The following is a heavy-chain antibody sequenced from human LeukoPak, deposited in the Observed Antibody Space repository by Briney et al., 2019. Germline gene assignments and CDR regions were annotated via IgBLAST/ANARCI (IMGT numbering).Heavy chain of an antibody. Sequence: GASVKVSCKASGYTFTSYDINWVRQAPGQGLEWMGRIIPILGIANYAQKFQGRVTITADKSTSTAYMELSSLRSEDTAVYYCARLLLAAAGEYYYYYGMDVWGQGTTVTVSS. CDR1: GYTFTSYD. J-gene: IGHJ6*02. CDR2: IIPILGIA. V-gene: IGHV1-69*04. D-gene: IGHD6-13*01. CDR3: ARLLLAAAGEYYYYYGMDV.